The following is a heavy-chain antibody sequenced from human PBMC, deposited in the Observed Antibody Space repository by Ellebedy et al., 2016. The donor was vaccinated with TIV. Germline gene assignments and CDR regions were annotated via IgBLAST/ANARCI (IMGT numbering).Heavy chain of an antibody. CDR2: ISAYNGNT. D-gene: IGHD4-17*01. CDR1: GYTFTSYG. V-gene: IGHV1-18*01. J-gene: IGHJ6*03. CDR3: ARTVTNYYYYYYMDV. Sequence: ASVKVSXXASGYTFTSYGISWVRQAPGQGLEWMGWISAYNGNTNYAQKLQGRVTMTTDTSTSTAYMELRSLRSDDTAVYYCARTVTNYYYYYYMDVWGKGTTVTVSS.